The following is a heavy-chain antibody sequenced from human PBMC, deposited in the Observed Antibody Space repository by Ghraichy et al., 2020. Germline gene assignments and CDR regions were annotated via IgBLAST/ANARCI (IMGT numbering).Heavy chain of an antibody. CDR2: INPNSGGT. CDR3: ARDRPESI. J-gene: IGHJ3*02. Sequence: ASVKVSCKASGYTFTGYSIHWVRQAPGQGLKWMGWINPNSGGTNYAQKFQGRVTMTRDTSISTAYMELSRLRSDDTAVYYCARDRPESIWGQGTMVTVSS. CDR1: GYTFTGYS. V-gene: IGHV1-2*02.